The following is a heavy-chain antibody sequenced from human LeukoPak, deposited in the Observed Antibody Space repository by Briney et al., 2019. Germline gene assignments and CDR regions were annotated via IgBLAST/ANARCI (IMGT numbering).Heavy chain of an antibody. CDR2: ISGSGGST. CDR3: AKSPAVDAAFDI. Sequence: GGSLRLSCAASGFTFSTFAVSWVLQAPGKGLEWFSAISGSGGSTYYADSVKGRFTISRDNSKNTLYLQMNSLRAEDTAVYYCAKSPAVDAAFDIWGQGTMVTVSS. CDR1: GFTFSTFA. J-gene: IGHJ3*02. D-gene: IGHD4-23*01. V-gene: IGHV3-23*01.